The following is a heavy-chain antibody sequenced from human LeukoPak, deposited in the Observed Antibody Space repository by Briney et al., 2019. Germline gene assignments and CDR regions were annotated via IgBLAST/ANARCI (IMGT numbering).Heavy chain of an antibody. CDR1: GFTFSSYW. V-gene: IGHV3-7*01. J-gene: IGHJ4*02. CDR2: IDWDGSEK. CDR3: ARQERDY. Sequence: PGGSLRLSCAASGFTFSSYWMNWVRQAPGKGLEWVANIDWDGSEKNYAGSVKGRFTISRDNAKNSLYLQMNSLRTEDTAIYYCARQERDYWGQGTLVTVSS.